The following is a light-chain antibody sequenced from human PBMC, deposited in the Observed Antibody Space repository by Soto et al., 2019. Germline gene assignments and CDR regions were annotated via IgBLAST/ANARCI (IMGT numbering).Light chain of an antibody. V-gene: IGLV2-11*01. CDR1: SSDVGGYNY. Sequence: QSALTQPRSVSGSPGQSVTISCTGTSSDVGGYNYVSWYLQHPGKAPKVMIYDVSKRPSGVPDRFSGSKSGNTASLTISGLQSEDEADYYCCSFAGSSTLFGTGTKVTVL. CDR3: CSFAGSSTL. CDR2: DVS. J-gene: IGLJ1*01.